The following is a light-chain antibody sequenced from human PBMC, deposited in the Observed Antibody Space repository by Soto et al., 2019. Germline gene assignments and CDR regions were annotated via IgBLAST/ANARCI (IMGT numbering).Light chain of an antibody. Sequence: DIQLTQSPSFLSASVGDRVTITCRASQGIISYLAWYQQKPGKAPKLLIYAASTLRIGVPSRFSGSGSETEFTLTISSLPPEYFATYYCQQLNSYPLTFGPGTKVDIK. CDR2: AAS. V-gene: IGKV1-9*01. CDR1: QGIISY. CDR3: QQLNSYPLT. J-gene: IGKJ3*01.